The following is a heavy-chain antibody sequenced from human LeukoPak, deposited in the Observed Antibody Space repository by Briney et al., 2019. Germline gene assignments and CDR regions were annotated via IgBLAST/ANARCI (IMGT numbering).Heavy chain of an antibody. D-gene: IGHD6-19*01. V-gene: IGHV4-4*07. Sequence: PSETLSLTCTVSGGSISSYYWSWIRQPAGKGLEWIGRIYISGSTNYNPSLKSRVTISVDTSKNQFSLKLSSVTAADTAVYYCARDHLHIAVAAFDIWGQGTMVTVSS. J-gene: IGHJ3*02. CDR1: GGSISSYY. CDR2: IYISGST. CDR3: ARDHLHIAVAAFDI.